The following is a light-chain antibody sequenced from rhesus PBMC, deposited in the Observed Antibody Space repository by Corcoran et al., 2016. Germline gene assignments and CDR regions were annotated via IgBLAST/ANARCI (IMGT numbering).Light chain of an antibody. J-gene: IGKJ4*01. Sequence: EIVMTQSPATLSLSPGERATLSCRASQSVSSSLAWYQQKPGQAPRLLIYGASSRATGLPDRFSGSGSGTDFTLTISSLEPEDVAVYYCLQNSNWPLTFGGGTKVELK. CDR1: QSVSSS. V-gene: IGKV3-24*01. CDR2: GAS. CDR3: LQNSNWPLT.